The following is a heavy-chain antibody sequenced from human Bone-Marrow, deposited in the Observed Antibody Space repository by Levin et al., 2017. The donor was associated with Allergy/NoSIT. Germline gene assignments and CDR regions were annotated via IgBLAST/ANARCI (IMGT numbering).Heavy chain of an antibody. Sequence: GGSLRLSCAASGFTFSTYGMHWVRQAPGKGLEWLSVIWFDGGKRDYADSVKGRFTISRDNSKNTLYLQMTSLRAEDTAVYYCARKRFVSVVTETRDYYYGMDVWGQGTTVSVSS. CDR1: GFTFSTYG. D-gene: IGHD2-21*02. V-gene: IGHV3-33*01. CDR3: ARKRFVSVVTETRDYYYGMDV. CDR2: IWFDGGKR. J-gene: IGHJ6*02.